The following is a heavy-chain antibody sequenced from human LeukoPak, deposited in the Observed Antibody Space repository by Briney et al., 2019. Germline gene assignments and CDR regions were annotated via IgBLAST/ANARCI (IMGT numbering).Heavy chain of an antibody. J-gene: IGHJ4*02. CDR2: IYYSGST. Sequence: PSQTLSLTGTVSGGSISSGGYYWSWIRQHPGKGLEWIGYIYYSGSTYYNPSLKSRVTISVDTSKNQFSLKLSSVTAADTAVYYCARASIAARPDLDYWGQGTLVTVSS. V-gene: IGHV4-31*03. CDR3: ARASIAARPDLDY. D-gene: IGHD6-6*01. CDR1: GGSISSGGYY.